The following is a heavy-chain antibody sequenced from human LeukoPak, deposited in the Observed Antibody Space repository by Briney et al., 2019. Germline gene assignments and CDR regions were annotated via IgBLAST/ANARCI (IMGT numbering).Heavy chain of an antibody. CDR2: INPSGGST. J-gene: IGHJ4*02. V-gene: IGHV1-46*01. CDR1: GYTFTSYY. D-gene: IGHD6-19*01. CDR3: ARDRAVAGNRLDY. Sequence: ASVKVSCKASGYTFTSYYMHWVRQAPGQGLEWMGIINPSGGSTSYAQKFQGRVTMTTDTSTSTAYMELRSLRSDDTAVYYCARDRAVAGNRLDYWGQGTLVTVSS.